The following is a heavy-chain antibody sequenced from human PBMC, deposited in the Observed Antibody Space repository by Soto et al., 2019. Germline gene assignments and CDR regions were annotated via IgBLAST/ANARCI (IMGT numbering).Heavy chain of an antibody. D-gene: IGHD2-2*01. CDR2: IYYSGST. V-gene: IGHV4-59*01. J-gene: IGHJ6*03. Sequence: SETLSLTCTVSGGSISSYYWSWIRQPPGKGLEWIGYIYYSGSTNYNPSLKSRVTISVDTSKNQFPLKLSSVTAADTAVYYCARDAGYCSSTSCYPLYYYYYYMDVWGKGTTVTVSS. CDR1: GGSISSYY. CDR3: ARDAGYCSSTSCYPLYYYYYYMDV.